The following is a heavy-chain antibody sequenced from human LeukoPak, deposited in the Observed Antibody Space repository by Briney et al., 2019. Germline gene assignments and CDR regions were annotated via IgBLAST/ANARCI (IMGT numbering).Heavy chain of an antibody. D-gene: IGHD6-13*01. J-gene: IGHJ5*02. V-gene: IGHV1-18*01. CDR2: INAYNGNT. CDR1: GYAFTSFV. CDR3: ARQVGAAGTGPRFDP. Sequence: GASVKVSCKASGYAFTSFVISWVRQAPGQGLEWMGWINAYNGNTNYAQKLQGRVTMSTDIATSTAYMELRSLTSDDTAVYYCARQVGAAGTGPRFDPWGQGTLVTVSS.